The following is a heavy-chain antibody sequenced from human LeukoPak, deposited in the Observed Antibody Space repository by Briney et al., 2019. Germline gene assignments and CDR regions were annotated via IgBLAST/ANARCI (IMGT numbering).Heavy chain of an antibody. CDR2: IYYSGNT. CDR1: GVSISSSNSY. V-gene: IGHV4-39*01. J-gene: IGHJ6*04. D-gene: IGHD3-22*01. Sequence: SETLSLTCAVSGVSISSSNSYWGWIRQPPGKGLEWIGSIYYSGNTYYNASLKSRVTISVDTSKNQFSLKLSSVTAADTAVYYCARQGRYYDSSGYYPRMDVWGKGTTVTISS. CDR3: ARQGRYYDSSGYYPRMDV.